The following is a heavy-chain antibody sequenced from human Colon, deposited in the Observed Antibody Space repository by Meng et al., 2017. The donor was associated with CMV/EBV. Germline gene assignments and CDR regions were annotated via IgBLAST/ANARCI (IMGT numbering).Heavy chain of an antibody. CDR1: GYTFTSYD. V-gene: IGHV1-8*03. J-gene: IGHJ5*02. CDR2: MNPNSGNT. CDR3: ARGIAARRGGNWFDP. D-gene: IGHD6-6*01. Sequence: SGYTFTSYDINWVRQATGQGLEWMGWMNPNSGNTGYAQKFQGRVTITRNTSISTAYMELSSLRSEDTAVYYCARGIAARRGGNWFDPWGQGTLVTVSP.